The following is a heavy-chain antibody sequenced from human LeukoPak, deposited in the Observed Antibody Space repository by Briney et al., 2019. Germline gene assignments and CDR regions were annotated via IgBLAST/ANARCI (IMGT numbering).Heavy chain of an antibody. CDR3: ARRVQMSSASATSNTWLDP. D-gene: IGHD3-10*01. CDR2: IHFSGDT. V-gene: IGHV4-59*01. Sequence: SETLSLTCTVSGDSISSYYWNWIRQPPGEGLEWIGHIHFSGDTNYNPSLKSRVTISLDSAKNQFSLRLISVTAADTAVYYCARRVQMSSASATSNTWLDPWGQGTLVSVSP. CDR1: GDSISSYY. J-gene: IGHJ5*02.